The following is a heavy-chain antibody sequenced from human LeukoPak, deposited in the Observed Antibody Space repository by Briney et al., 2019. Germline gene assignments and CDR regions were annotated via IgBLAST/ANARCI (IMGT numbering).Heavy chain of an antibody. J-gene: IGHJ6*03. CDR2: ISSSSSYI. CDR3: ARAREDTAMVNYYYYYMDV. CDR1: GFTFSSYS. Sequence: GGSLRLSFAASGFTFSSYSMNWVRQAPGKGLVWVSSISSSSSYIYYADSVKGRFTISRDNAKNSLYLQMNSLRAEDTAVYYCARAREDTAMVNYYYYYMDVWGKGTTVTVSS. V-gene: IGHV3-21*01. D-gene: IGHD5-18*01.